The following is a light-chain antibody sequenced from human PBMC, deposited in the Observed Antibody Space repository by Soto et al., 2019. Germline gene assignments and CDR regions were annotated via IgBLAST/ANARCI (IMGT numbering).Light chain of an antibody. CDR1: SSNIGSNT. Sequence: QSVLTQPPSASGTPGQRVTISCSGSSSNIGSNTVNWYQQLPGTAPKLLIYSNNQRPSGVPDRFAGPKSGTSASLAISGLQSEDEAYYYCAAWHDSLNGYVFGTGTKVTVL. V-gene: IGLV1-44*01. CDR3: AAWHDSLNGYV. J-gene: IGLJ1*01. CDR2: SNN.